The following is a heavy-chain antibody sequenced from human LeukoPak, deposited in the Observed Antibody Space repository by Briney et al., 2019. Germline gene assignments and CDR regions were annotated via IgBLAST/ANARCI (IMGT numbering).Heavy chain of an antibody. CDR3: ARGPTVTTDY. CDR2: INANSGDT. D-gene: IGHD4-17*01. CDR1: GYTFTGYY. J-gene: IGHJ4*02. V-gene: IGHV1-2*02. Sequence: ASVKVSCKSSGYTFTGYYIHWVRQAPGQGLEWMGWINANSGDTNYAQKFQGRVTMTRDTSISTAYMELSRLRSDDTAVYYCARGPTVTTDYWGQGTLVTVSS.